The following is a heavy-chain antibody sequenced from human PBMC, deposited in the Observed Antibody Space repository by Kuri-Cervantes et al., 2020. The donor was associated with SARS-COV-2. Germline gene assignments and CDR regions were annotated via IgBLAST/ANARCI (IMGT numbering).Heavy chain of an antibody. CDR2: ISYDGSNK. J-gene: IGHJ4*02. Sequence: GESLKISCAASGFTFSSYAMHWVRQAPGKGLEWVAVISYDGSNKYYADSVKGRFTISRDNAKNMLFLQMNSLRAEDTAVCYCVRDGDHWNFDYWGQGTLVTVSS. CDR3: VRDGDHWNFDY. D-gene: IGHD1-1*01. CDR1: GFTFSSYA. V-gene: IGHV3-30-3*01.